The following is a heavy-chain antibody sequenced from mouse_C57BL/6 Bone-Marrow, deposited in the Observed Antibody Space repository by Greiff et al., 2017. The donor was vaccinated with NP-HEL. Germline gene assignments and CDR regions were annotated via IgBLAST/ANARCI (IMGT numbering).Heavy chain of an antibody. CDR2: ISNLAYSI. J-gene: IGHJ1*03. Sequence: EVKLMESGGGLVQPGGSLKLSCAASGFTFSDYGMAWVRQAPRKGPEWVAFISNLAYSIYYADTVTGRFTISRENAKNTLYLEMSSLRSEDTAMYYCARNYGSSWYFDVWGTGTTVTVSS. D-gene: IGHD1-1*01. V-gene: IGHV5-15*01. CDR3: ARNYGSSWYFDV. CDR1: GFTFSDYG.